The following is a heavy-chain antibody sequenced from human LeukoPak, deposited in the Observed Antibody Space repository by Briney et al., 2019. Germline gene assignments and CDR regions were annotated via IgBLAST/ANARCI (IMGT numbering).Heavy chain of an antibody. CDR2: ISSSSSYI. V-gene: IGHV3-21*01. Sequence: PGGSLRLSCAASGFTFSSYSMNWVRQAPGKGLEWVSSISSSSSYIYYADSVKGRFTISRDNAKNSLYLQMNSLRAEDTAVYYCARDARGWGVVAATPTPNDYWGQGTLVTVSS. CDR1: GFTFSSYS. D-gene: IGHD2-15*01. CDR3: ARDARGWGVVAATPTPNDY. J-gene: IGHJ4*02.